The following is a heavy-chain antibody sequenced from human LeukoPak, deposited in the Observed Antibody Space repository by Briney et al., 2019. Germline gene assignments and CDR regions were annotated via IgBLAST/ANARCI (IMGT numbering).Heavy chain of an antibody. CDR1: GFTFDDYG. CDR3: ARGRMMTFGGVIALPLDY. D-gene: IGHD3-16*02. CDR2: INWNGGST. V-gene: IGHV3-20*04. Sequence: GGSLRLSCAASGFTFDDYGMSWVRQAPGKGLEWVSGINWNGGSTGYADSVKGRFTISRDNAKNSLYLQMNSLRAEDTALYYCARGRMMTFGGVIALPLDYWGQGTLVTVSS. J-gene: IGHJ4*02.